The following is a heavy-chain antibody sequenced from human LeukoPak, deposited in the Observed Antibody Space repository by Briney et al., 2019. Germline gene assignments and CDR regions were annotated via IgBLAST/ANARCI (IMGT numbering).Heavy chain of an antibody. CDR2: IKSDGST. CDR1: GFTFSSYW. D-gene: IGHD3-22*01. V-gene: IGHV3-74*01. CDR3: ARAPSEIGGYYPEYFRH. J-gene: IGHJ1*01. Sequence: GGSLRLSCAASGFTFSSYWMHWVRQAPGKGLVWVSLIKSDGSTNYADSVKGRFTISRDNDKNTVSLQMNSLRAEDTGVYYCARAPSEIGGYYPEYFRHWGQGTLVTVSS.